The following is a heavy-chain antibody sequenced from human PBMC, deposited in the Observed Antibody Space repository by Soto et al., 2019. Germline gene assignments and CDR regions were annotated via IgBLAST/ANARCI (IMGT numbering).Heavy chain of an antibody. CDR2: ISSSGSTI. CDR1: GFTFSDYY. Sequence: SLKISCAASGFTFSDYYMSWIRQAPGKGLEWVSYISSSGSTIYYADSVKGRFTISRDNAKNSLYLQMNSLRAEDTAVYYCAGEHTAMDSELLYYYYGMDVWGQGTTVAVSS. V-gene: IGHV3-11*01. J-gene: IGHJ6*02. CDR3: AGEHTAMDSELLYYYYGMDV. D-gene: IGHD5-18*01.